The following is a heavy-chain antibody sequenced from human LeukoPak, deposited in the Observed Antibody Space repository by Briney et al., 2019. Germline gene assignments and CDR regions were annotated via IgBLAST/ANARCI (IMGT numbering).Heavy chain of an antibody. CDR2: IASDGSST. J-gene: IGHJ4*02. CDR1: GFTFSSYW. CDR3: ARGRPHGNDY. D-gene: IGHD4-23*01. V-gene: IGHV3-74*01. Sequence: GRSLRLSCAASGFTFSSYWMNWVRQAPGKGLVWASRIASDGSSTTYADSVKGRFSISRDNAKNTLYLQMNGLRVEDTAVYYCARGRPHGNDYWGQGTLVTVSS.